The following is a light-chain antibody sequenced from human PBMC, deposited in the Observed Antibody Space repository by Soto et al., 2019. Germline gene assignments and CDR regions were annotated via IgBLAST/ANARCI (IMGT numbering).Light chain of an antibody. V-gene: IGLV7-46*01. CDR1: TGAVTSGHY. CDR2: DTS. CDR3: LHFYSGYRRV. J-gene: IGLJ1*01. Sequence: QAVVTREPSLTVSPGGTVTLTYGSSTGAVTSGHYPYWFQQKPGQAPRTLIYDTSDKHSWTPARFSGSLLGGKAALTLSGAQPEDEAEYYCLHFYSGYRRVFGTGTKVTVL.